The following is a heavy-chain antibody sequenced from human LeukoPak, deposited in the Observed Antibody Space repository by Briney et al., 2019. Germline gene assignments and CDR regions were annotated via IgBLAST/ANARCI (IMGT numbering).Heavy chain of an antibody. CDR1: GGSFSGYY. CDR3: ARGLPYYYDSSGYYYEPPSFWFDP. V-gene: IGHV4-34*01. J-gene: IGHJ5*02. Sequence: SETLSLTCAVYGGSFSGYYWSWIRQPPGKGLEWIGEINHSGNTNYNPSLKSRVTISVDTSKNQFSLKLSSVTAADTAVYYCARGLPYYYDSSGYYYEPPSFWFDPWGQGTLVTVSS. D-gene: IGHD3-22*01. CDR2: INHSGNT.